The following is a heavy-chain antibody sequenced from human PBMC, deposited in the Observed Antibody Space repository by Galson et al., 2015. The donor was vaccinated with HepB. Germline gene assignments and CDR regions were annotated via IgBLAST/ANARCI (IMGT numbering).Heavy chain of an antibody. CDR2: IYYSGST. CDR3: ARVWSYYDSSGYYDY. CDR1: GGSISSSSYY. V-gene: IGHV4-39*07. D-gene: IGHD3-22*01. J-gene: IGHJ4*02. Sequence: SETLSLTCTVSGGSISSSSYYWGWIRQPPGKGLEWIGSIYYSGSTYYNPSLKSRVTISVDTSKNQFSLKLSSVTAADTAVYYCARVWSYYDSSGYYDYWGQGTLVTVSS.